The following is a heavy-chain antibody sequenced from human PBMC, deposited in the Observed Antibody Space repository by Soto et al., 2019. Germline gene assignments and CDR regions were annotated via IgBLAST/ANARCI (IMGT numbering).Heavy chain of an antibody. Sequence: GGSLRLSCAASGFTVSSNYMSWVRQAPGKGLEWVSVIYSGGSTYYADSVKGRFTISRDNSKNTLYLQMNSLRAEDTAVYYCARFQRGVATIGAFDIWGQGTMVTVSS. V-gene: IGHV3-66*01. CDR3: ARFQRGVATIGAFDI. CDR2: IYSGGST. D-gene: IGHD5-12*01. CDR1: GFTVSSNY. J-gene: IGHJ3*02.